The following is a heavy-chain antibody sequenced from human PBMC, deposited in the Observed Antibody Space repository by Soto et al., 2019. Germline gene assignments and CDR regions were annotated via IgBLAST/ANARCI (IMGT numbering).Heavy chain of an antibody. CDR1: GGTFGNSA. V-gene: IGHV1-69*01. CDR2: FIPVFRTL. D-gene: IGHD3-3*01. CDR3: ATGVICIGYFTVHY. J-gene: IGHJ4*02. Sequence: QVQLVQSGAEVKKPGSSVKVSCKASGGTFGNSAINWVRQAPGQGLEWLGGFIPVFRTLTYAQKFQGRLTITADESTSTAYMALGSLTSEDTAVYYCATGVICIGYFTVHYWGQGTLVTVSS.